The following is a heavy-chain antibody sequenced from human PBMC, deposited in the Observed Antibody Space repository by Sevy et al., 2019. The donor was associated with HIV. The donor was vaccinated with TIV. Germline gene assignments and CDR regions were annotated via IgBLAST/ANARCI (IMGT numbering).Heavy chain of an antibody. J-gene: IGHJ4*02. CDR3: ARDLEFYDYGDYGPAFMPDY. CDR2: MWFDGSNT. Sequence: GGSLRLSCAAPGFTFSTYGMHWVRQAPGKGLEWVAVMWFDGSNTYYADSVKGRFTISRDIAKNTLHLQRNSLRAEDTAVYYCARDLEFYDYGDYGPAFMPDYWGQGTLVTVSS. D-gene: IGHD4-17*01. CDR1: GFTFSTYG. V-gene: IGHV3-33*01.